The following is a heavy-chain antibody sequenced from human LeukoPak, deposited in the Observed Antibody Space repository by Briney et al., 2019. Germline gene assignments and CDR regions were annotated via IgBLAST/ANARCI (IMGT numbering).Heavy chain of an antibody. D-gene: IGHD6-13*01. Sequence: SETLSLTCTVSGGSISSSSYYWGWIRQPPGKGLEWIGSIYYSGSTYYNPSLKSRVTISVDTSKNQFSLKLSSVTAADTAVYYCAREFIAAGTSWFDPWGQGTLVSVSS. CDR3: AREFIAAGTSWFDP. CDR2: IYYSGST. J-gene: IGHJ5*02. V-gene: IGHV4-39*07. CDR1: GGSISSSSYY.